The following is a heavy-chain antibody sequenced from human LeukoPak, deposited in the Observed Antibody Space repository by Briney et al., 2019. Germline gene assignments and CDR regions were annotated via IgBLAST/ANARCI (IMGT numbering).Heavy chain of an antibody. CDR2: ISSSGIYV. Sequence: PGGSLRLSCAASGFTFSTYSMDWVRQAPGKGLEWVSTISSSGIYVHYADSLKGRFTISRDNGKNSVYLQMNSLRAEDTAMYYCARGTGSYYSLGYWGQGTLVTVSS. V-gene: IGHV3-21*01. D-gene: IGHD1-26*01. CDR3: ARGTGSYYSLGY. CDR1: GFTFSTYS. J-gene: IGHJ4*02.